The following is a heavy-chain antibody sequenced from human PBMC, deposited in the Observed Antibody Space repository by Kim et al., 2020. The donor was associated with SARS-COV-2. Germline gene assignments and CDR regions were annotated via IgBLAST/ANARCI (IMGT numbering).Heavy chain of an antibody. D-gene: IGHD6-19*01. CDR2: INAGNGNT. V-gene: IGHV1-3*01. CDR1: GYTFTSYA. J-gene: IGHJ4*02. Sequence: ASVKVSCKASGYTFTSYAMHWVRQAPGQRLEWMGWINAGNGNTKYSQKFQGRVTITRDTSASTAYMELSSLRSEDTAVYYCARGRGYSSGGPTLPFDYWGQGTLVTVSS. CDR3: ARGRGYSSGGPTLPFDY.